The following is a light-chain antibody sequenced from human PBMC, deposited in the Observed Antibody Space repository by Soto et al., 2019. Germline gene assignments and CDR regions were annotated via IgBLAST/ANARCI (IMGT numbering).Light chain of an antibody. CDR1: QSINNW. CDR2: TAS. J-gene: IGKJ1*01. CDR3: QQYESFPRT. V-gene: IGKV1-5*03. Sequence: DIPMTQSPSTLSASVGDRVTITSRASQSINNWLAWYQQKPGKAPKMFILTASTLAIGVPSRFSGSGSGTTFTLSISSLQPDDFATYFCQQYESFPRTFGQGPKVEIK.